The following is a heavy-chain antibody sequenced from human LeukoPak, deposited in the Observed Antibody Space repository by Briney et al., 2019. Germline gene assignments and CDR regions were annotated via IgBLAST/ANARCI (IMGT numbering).Heavy chain of an antibody. CDR2: ISGSGGST. CDR3: AREATYYYGSGSYWGYYFDY. Sequence: GGSLRLSCAASGFTFSSYGMSWVRQAPGKGLEWVSAISGSGGSTYYADSVKGRFTISRDNSKNTLYLQMNSLRAEDTALYYCAREATYYYGSGSYWGYYFDYWGQGTLVTVSS. V-gene: IGHV3-23*01. D-gene: IGHD3-10*01. J-gene: IGHJ4*02. CDR1: GFTFSSYG.